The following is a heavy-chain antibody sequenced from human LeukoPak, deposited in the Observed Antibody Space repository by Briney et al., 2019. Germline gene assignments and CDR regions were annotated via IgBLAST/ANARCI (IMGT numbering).Heavy chain of an antibody. CDR1: GFTFSSYA. CDR2: ISYDGSNK. CDR3: AREWDYYDSFTTRGHFDY. J-gene: IGHJ4*02. V-gene: IGHV3-30-3*01. D-gene: IGHD3-22*01. Sequence: PGGSLRLSCAASGFTFSSYAMHWVRQAPGKGLEWVAVISYDGSNKYYADSVKGRFTISRDNSKNTLYLQMNSLRAEDTAVYYCAREWDYYDSFTTRGHFDYWGQGTLVTVSS.